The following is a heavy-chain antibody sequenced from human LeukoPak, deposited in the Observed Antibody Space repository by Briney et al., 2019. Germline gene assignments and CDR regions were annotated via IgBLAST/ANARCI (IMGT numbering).Heavy chain of an antibody. D-gene: IGHD3-22*01. CDR1: GVTFSDYS. Sequence: PGGSLRLSCEVSGVTFSDYSMSGIRQAPGEGLEWVWYISYSGIPIYYADPVRGRFTISRDNATTSLFLQMYRLRAEGSAVYFCTTGSAYYDSSGYHWCRFDYWGQGTLVTVSS. J-gene: IGHJ4*02. V-gene: IGHV3-11*01. CDR2: ISYSGIPI. CDR3: TTGSAYYDSSGYHWCRFDY.